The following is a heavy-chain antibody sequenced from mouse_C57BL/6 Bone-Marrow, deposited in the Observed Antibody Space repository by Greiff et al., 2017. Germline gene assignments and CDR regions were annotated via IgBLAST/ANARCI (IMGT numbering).Heavy chain of an antibody. CDR1: CYTFTSYW. V-gene: IGHV1-61*01. Sequence: QVQLQQPGAELVRPGSSVKLSCKASCYTFTSYWMDWVKQRPGQGLEWIGNIYPSDSETHYNQKFKDKATLTVDKSSSTAYMQLSSLTSEDSAVYYCARGLVVPDYWGQGTTLTVSS. J-gene: IGHJ2*01. D-gene: IGHD1-1*01. CDR2: IYPSDSET. CDR3: ARGLVVPDY.